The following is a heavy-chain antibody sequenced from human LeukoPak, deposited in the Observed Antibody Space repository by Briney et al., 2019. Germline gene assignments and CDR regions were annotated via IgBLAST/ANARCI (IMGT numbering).Heavy chain of an antibody. D-gene: IGHD1-1*01. CDR2: IYSGGST. V-gene: IGHV4-39*01. Sequence: SETLSLTCTVSGGSFSGRSYYWAWVRQSPGKGLEWLGSIYSGGSTFYTPSLKSRVAISVDTSKNHFSLRLSSATAADTAVYYCVKPYHHQDASGSITTAFYFDLWGQGILVTVSS. CDR3: VKPYHHQDASGSITTAFYFDL. CDR1: GGSFSGRSYY. J-gene: IGHJ4*02.